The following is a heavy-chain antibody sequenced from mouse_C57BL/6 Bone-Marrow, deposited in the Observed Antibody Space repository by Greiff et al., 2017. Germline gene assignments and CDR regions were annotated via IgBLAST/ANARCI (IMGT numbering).Heavy chain of an antibody. CDR1: GYTFTDYY. J-gene: IGHJ4*01. D-gene: IGHD2-3*01. Sequence: EVQLQQSGPELVKPGASVKISCKASGYTFTDYYMNWVKQSHGKSLEWIGDINPNNGGTSYNQKFKGKATLTVDKSSSTAYMELRSLTSEDSAVYYCARLGYYFYAMDYWGQGTSVTVSS. CDR2: INPNNGGT. CDR3: ARLGYYFYAMDY. V-gene: IGHV1-26*01.